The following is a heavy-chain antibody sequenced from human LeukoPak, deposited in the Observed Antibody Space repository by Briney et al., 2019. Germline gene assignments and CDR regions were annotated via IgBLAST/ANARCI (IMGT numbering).Heavy chain of an antibody. V-gene: IGHV4-31*03. CDR1: GGSISSGGYY. Sequence: SETLSLTCTVSGGSISSGGYYWSWIRQHPGKGLEWIGYIYYSGSTYYNPSLKSRVTISVDTSKNQFSLKLSSVTAADTAVYYCARVGSGFVDYWGQGTLVTVSS. D-gene: IGHD3-16*01. CDR2: IYYSGST. J-gene: IGHJ4*02. CDR3: ARVGSGFVDY.